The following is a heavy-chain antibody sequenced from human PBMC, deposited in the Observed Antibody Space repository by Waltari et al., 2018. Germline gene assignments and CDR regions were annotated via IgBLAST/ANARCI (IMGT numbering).Heavy chain of an antibody. J-gene: IGHJ4*02. CDR1: GFTVRYDA. Sequence: EVQLLESGGGLVQSGGSMRRSCAAYGFTVRYDAMSWVRQAPGKGLEWVSTITGSGSTTYYADAVKGRFTISRDNSKNTLYLQMNTLRAEDSAIYYCADQTNGYNRYLSVGGQGTLVTVSS. CDR3: ADQTNGYNRYLSV. D-gene: IGHD5-12*01. CDR2: ITGSGSTT. V-gene: IGHV3-23*01.